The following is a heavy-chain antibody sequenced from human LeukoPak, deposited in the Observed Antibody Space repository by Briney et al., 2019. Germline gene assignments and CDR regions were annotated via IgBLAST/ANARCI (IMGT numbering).Heavy chain of an antibody. CDR2: ISGSGGST. Sequence: GGSLRLSCAASGFTFSSYSMNWARQAPGKGLEWVSAISGSGGSTYYADSVKGRFTISRDNSKNTLYLQMNSLRAEDTAVYYCAKDCGFDILTGYCPFDYWGQGTLVTVSS. D-gene: IGHD3-9*01. CDR1: GFTFSSYS. CDR3: AKDCGFDILTGYCPFDY. V-gene: IGHV3-23*01. J-gene: IGHJ4*02.